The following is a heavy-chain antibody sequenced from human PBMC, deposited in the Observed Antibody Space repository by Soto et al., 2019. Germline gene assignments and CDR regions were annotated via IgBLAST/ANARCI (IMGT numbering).Heavy chain of an antibody. CDR2: INHSGST. CDR1: GGSFSGYY. CDR3: ARGRKGRYCSSTSCFPGYYYYYGMDV. V-gene: IGHV4-34*01. D-gene: IGHD2-2*01. J-gene: IGHJ6*02. Sequence: LSLTCAVYGGSFSGYYWSWIRQPPGKGLEWIGEINHSGSTNYNPSLKSRVTISVDTSKNQFSLKLSSVTAADTAVYYCARGRKGRYCSSTSCFPGYYYYYGMDVWGQGTTVTVSS.